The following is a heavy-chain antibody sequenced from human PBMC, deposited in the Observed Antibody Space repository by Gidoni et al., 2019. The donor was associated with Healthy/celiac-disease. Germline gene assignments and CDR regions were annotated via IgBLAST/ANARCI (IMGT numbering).Heavy chain of an antibody. J-gene: IGHJ4*02. V-gene: IGHV3-30*18. CDR2: ISYDGSNK. CDR1: GFTFRSYG. D-gene: IGHD5-12*01. CDR3: AKALGRDGYNQAFDY. Sequence: QVQLVESGGGVVQPGRSLRLSCAASGFTFRSYGMHWVSQAPGKGLEWVAVISYDGSNKYYADSVKGRFTISRDNSKNTLYLQMNSLRAEDTAVYYCAKALGRDGYNQAFDYWGQGTLVTISS.